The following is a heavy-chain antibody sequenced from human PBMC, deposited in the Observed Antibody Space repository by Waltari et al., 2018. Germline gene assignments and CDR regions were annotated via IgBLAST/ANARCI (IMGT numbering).Heavy chain of an antibody. V-gene: IGHV4-61*02. CDR3: ARDLIKTIARVPLRDWYFDL. J-gene: IGHJ2*01. Sequence: QVQLQESGPGLVKPSQTLSLTSTVPGGSISSGSYYWCWLRQPAGKGLEWIGRIYTSGSTNYNPSLKSRVTISVDTSKNQFSLKLSSVTAADTAVYYCARDLIKTIARVPLRDWYFDLWGRGTLVTVSS. CDR2: IYTSGST. D-gene: IGHD2-21*01. CDR1: GGSISSGSYY.